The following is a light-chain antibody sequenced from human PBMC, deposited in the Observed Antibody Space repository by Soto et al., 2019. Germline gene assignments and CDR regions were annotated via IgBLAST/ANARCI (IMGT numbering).Light chain of an antibody. J-gene: IGKJ3*01. Sequence: DIPMTQSPSSLSASVGDRVTITCRASQGISNYVAWYQQKPGKAPKLLIYAASTLQSGFPARFSGSGSGTDFTVTSSVLQPEDVENYSCHKNHRVPLFGAGTKVHIK. V-gene: IGKV1-27*01. CDR2: AAS. CDR1: QGISNY. CDR3: HKNHRVPL.